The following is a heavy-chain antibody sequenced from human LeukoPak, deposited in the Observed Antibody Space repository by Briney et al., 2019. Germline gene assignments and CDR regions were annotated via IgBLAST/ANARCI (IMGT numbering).Heavy chain of an antibody. CDR2: IRHDETNE. CDR1: GFSFSSYA. D-gene: IGHD6-6*01. Sequence: GGSLRLSCAVSGFSFSSYAMNWVRQAPGKGLEWVALIRHDETNEYYADSVHGRFTISRDTSKNTLYLQMNSLRAEDTAGYYCAKEYTPSSPLGELDSWGQGTLVTVSS. J-gene: IGHJ4*02. V-gene: IGHV3-30*02. CDR3: AKEYTPSSPLGELDS.